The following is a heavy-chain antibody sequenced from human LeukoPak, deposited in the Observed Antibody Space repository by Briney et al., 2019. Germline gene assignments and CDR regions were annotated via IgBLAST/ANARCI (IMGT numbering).Heavy chain of an antibody. CDR2: ISAYNGNT. J-gene: IGHJ6*03. CDR3: ARRKPAAPYYYYYYMDV. CDR1: GYTFSSYG. V-gene: IGHV1-18*01. D-gene: IGHD2-2*01. Sequence: ASVKVSCKASGYTFSSYGISWVRQAPGQGLEWMGRISAYNGNTNYAQKLQGRVTMTTDTSTSTAYMELRSLRSDDTAVYYCARRKPAAPYYYYYYMDVWGKGTTVTVSS.